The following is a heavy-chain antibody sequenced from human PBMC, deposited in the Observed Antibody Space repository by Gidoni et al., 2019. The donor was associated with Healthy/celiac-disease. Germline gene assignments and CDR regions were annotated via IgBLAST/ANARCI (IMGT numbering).Heavy chain of an antibody. J-gene: IGHJ4*02. CDR3: ARHLLPGNYDILTH. CDR1: GGSISSYY. V-gene: IGHV4-59*08. D-gene: IGHD3-9*01. CDR2: IYYSGST. Sequence: QVQLQESGPGLVKPSETLSLTCTVSGGSISSYYWSWIRQPPGKGLEWIGYIYYSGSTNYNPSLKSRVTISVDTSKNQFSLKLSSVTAADTAVYYCARHLLPGNYDILTHWGQGTLVTVSS.